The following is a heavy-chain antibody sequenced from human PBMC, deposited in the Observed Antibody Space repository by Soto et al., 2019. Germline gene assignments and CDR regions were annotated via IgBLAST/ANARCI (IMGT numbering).Heavy chain of an antibody. J-gene: IGHJ5*02. CDR2: IIPIFGTA. V-gene: IGHV1-69*13. D-gene: IGHD6-13*01. Sequence: SVKVSCKASGGTFSSYAISWVRQAPGQGLEWMGGIIPIFGTANYAQKFQGRVTITADESTSTAYMELSSLRSEDTAVYYCARDGVIAAAGTTWFDPWGQGTLVTVSS. CDR1: GGTFSSYA. CDR3: ARDGVIAAAGTTWFDP.